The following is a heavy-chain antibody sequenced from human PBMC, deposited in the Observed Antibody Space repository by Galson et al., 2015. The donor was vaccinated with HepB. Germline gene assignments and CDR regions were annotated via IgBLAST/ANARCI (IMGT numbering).Heavy chain of an antibody. Sequence: SVKVSCKASGGTFNNYAFNWMRQAPGQGLEWMGRITPILGISNYAQKFQGRVTITADKSTSAAYMQLSSLRSEDTAVYYCARDPELWFGDPPYGDPNNEGSWGQGTLVTVSS. CDR2: ITPILGIS. D-gene: IGHD3-10*01. CDR3: ARDPELWFGDPPYGDPNNEGS. CDR1: GGTFNNYA. V-gene: IGHV1-69*04. J-gene: IGHJ5*02.